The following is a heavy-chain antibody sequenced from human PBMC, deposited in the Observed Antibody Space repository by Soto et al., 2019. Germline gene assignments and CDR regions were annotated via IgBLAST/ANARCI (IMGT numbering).Heavy chain of an antibody. Sequence: PSETLSLTCAVYGGSFSGYYWSWIRQPPGKGLEWIGEINHSGSTNYNPSLKSRVTISVDTSKNQFSLKLSSVTAADTAVYSCAKIDRIAVAGLVPCYFDYWGQGTLVTVSS. CDR1: GGSFSGYY. D-gene: IGHD6-19*01. CDR3: AKIDRIAVAGLVPCYFDY. V-gene: IGHV4-34*01. J-gene: IGHJ4*02. CDR2: INHSGST.